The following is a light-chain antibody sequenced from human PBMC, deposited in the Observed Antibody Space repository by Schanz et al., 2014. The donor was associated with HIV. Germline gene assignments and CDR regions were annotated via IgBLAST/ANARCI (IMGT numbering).Light chain of an antibody. CDR1: SSDVGTYNL. V-gene: IGLV2-23*02. Sequence: QSALTQPASVSGSPGQSITISCTGTSSDVGTYNLVSWYQQHPGKAPNLMIYDVTHRPSGVSNRFSGSKSTNTASLTISGLQAEDEADYYCCSYAGSSTPKVFGGGTKLTVL. CDR3: CSYAGSSTPKV. CDR2: DVT. J-gene: IGLJ3*02.